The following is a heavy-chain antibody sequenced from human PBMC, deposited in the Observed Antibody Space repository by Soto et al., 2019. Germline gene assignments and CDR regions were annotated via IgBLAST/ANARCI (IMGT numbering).Heavy chain of an antibody. V-gene: IGHV3-30*04. CDR1: DFTLRRDA. CDR2: ISYGGTDK. Sequence: QVQLVESGGGVVQPGRSLRLSCAASDFTLRRDAMPWVRRAPGKGLEWVATISYGGTDKFYADSVKGRFIISRDNSNNTQYLQMNRLRTDDTAVYYCATDWGYSSDFNWFDPWGQGTLVTVSS. CDR3: ATDWGYSSDFNWFDP. D-gene: IGHD6-25*01. J-gene: IGHJ5*02.